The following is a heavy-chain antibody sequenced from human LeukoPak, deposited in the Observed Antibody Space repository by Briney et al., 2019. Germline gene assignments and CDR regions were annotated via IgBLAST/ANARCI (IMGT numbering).Heavy chain of an antibody. D-gene: IGHD3-22*01. CDR1: GGSISSYY. CDR2: IYYSGST. CDR3: ARESSSGYHYYFDY. V-gene: IGHV4-59*06. J-gene: IGHJ4*02. Sequence: SETLSLTCTVSGGSISSYYWSWIRQPPGKGLEWIGYIYYSGSTYYNPSLKSRLTISVDTSKNQFSLKLSSVTAADTAMYYCARESSSGYHYYFDYWGQGTLVTVSS.